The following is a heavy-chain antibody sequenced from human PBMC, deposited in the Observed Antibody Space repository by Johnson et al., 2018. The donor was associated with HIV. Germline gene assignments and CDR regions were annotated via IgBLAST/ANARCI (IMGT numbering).Heavy chain of an antibody. CDR2: IRSKANNYAT. J-gene: IGHJ3*02. CDR3: AKDRDWAYAFEI. Sequence: VQLVESGGGLVQPGGSLKLSCAASGFTFSGSAMHWVRQASGKGLEWVGRIRSKANNYATTYAASLKGRFTISRDDSKNTAYLQMNSLIAEDTAVYYCAKDRDWAYAFEIWGQGTMVTVSS. CDR1: GFTFSGSA. V-gene: IGHV3-73*02. D-gene: IGHD3/OR15-3a*01.